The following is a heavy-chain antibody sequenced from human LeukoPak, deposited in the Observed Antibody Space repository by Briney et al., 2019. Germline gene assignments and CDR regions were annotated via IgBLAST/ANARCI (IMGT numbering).Heavy chain of an antibody. CDR1: DGSTTGTRYY. CDR2: INYRGAV. V-gene: IGHV4-39*06. CDR3: ARVTKYDNSRNNYYMDV. J-gene: IGHJ6*03. D-gene: IGHD4-17*01. Sequence: PSETLSLTCTVSDGSTTGTRYYWGWFRQTPGKGPEWIGNINYRGAVYYNPSLRSRATISLDTSKNQFPLRLTSVTAADTAVYFCARVTKYDNSRNNYYMDVWGKGTTVTASS.